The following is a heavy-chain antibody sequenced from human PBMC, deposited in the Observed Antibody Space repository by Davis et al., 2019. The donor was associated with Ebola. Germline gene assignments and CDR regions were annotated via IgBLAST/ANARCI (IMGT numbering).Heavy chain of an antibody. D-gene: IGHD3-9*01. V-gene: IGHV1-46*01. CDR2: INPSGGST. Sequence: AASVTVSCKASGYTFTSYYMHWVRQAPGRGLEWMGIINPSGGSTSYAQKFQGRVTMTRDTSTSTVYMELSSLRSEDTAVYYCARGGYFDWLTRWHYYGMDVWGQGTTVTVSS. J-gene: IGHJ6*02. CDR3: ARGGYFDWLTRWHYYGMDV. CDR1: GYTFTSYY.